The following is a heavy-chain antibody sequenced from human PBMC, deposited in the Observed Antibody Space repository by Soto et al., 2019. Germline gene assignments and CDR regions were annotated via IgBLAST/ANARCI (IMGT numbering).Heavy chain of an antibody. V-gene: IGHV3-30*18. Sequence: GGSLRLSCAVSGFTFRWFGMNWVRQAPGKGLEWVARISNDGSNEYYVDSVKGRFTISRDNSKNTLYLQMDSLRAEDTAVYYCAKGEVRGIIPSYFDYWGLGTLVTVSS. CDR3: AKGEVRGIIPSYFDY. D-gene: IGHD3-10*01. CDR1: GFTFRWFG. J-gene: IGHJ4*02. CDR2: ISNDGSNE.